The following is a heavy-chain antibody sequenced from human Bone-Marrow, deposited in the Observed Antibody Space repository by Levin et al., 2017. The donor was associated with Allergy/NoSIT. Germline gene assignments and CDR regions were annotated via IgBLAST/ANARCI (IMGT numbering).Heavy chain of an antibody. CDR3: ARERGYCSSTSCYNYGMDV. J-gene: IGHJ6*02. D-gene: IGHD2-2*02. CDR1: GGTFSSYT. V-gene: IGHV1-69*04. Sequence: KISCKASGGTFSSYTISWVRQAPGQGLEWMGRIIPILGIANYAQKFQGRVTITADKSTSTAYMELSSLRSEDTAVYYCARERGYCSSTSCYNYGMDVWGQGTTVTVSS. CDR2: IIPILGIA.